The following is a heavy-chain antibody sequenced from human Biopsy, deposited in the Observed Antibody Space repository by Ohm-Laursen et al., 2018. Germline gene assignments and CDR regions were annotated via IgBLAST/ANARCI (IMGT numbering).Heavy chain of an antibody. D-gene: IGHD4-17*01. CDR3: AREFYGNGMDV. J-gene: IGHJ6*02. V-gene: IGHV4-34*01. Sequence: TLSLTCAVSGGPFSGYFWTWIRQAPGKGLEWIGEIDHTGGTNYNPSLKSRVTISIDTSKNQFSLNMSSVAAADTAVYYCAREFYGNGMDVWGQGTTVTVS. CDR2: IDHTGGT. CDR1: GGPFSGYF.